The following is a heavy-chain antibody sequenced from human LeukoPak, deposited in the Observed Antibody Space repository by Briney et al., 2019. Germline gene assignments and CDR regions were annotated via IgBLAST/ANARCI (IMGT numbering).Heavy chain of an antibody. CDR1: GGSIRSSTDY. J-gene: IGHJ4*02. CDR2: IYYSGST. V-gene: IGHV4-39*07. CDR3: ARVPGMYNGFDY. D-gene: IGHD1-14*01. Sequence: SETLSLTCTVSGGSIRSSTDYWGWIRQPPGKGLEWIGSIYYSGSTYYKPSLKSRLTISVDTSKNQFSLKLSSVTAADTAVYYCARVPGMYNGFDYWGQGTLVTVSS.